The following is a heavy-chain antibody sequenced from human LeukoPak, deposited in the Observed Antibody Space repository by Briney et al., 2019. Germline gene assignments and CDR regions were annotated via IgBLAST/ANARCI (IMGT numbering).Heavy chain of an antibody. V-gene: IGHV3-43*01. D-gene: IGHD6-13*01. Sequence: GGSLRLSCGASGFNFDVYTMQCVREAPGGGVEGVSLITWTGGNTYYADSVKGRFTIYRDNFKSYLYLQMNSLRTEDTALYYCVKGPTHSANWYAALDYWGQGTLVTVSS. CDR2: ITWTGGNT. CDR3: VKGPTHSANWYAALDY. J-gene: IGHJ4*02. CDR1: GFNFDVYT.